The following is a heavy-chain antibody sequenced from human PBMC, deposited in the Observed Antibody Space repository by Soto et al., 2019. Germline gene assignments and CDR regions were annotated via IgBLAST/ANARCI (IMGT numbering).Heavy chain of an antibody. V-gene: IGHV1-2*04. J-gene: IGHJ3*02. D-gene: IGHD2-15*01. CDR1: GYAFTRYY. Sequence: ASVKFSCKASGYAFTRYYMHWVRQAPEQGLEWMGWINPNSGGKNYAQKFKGWVTMTRDTSISTAYMELSRLRSDDTAVYYCTRSYCSGNRCYSNDAFDIWGQGTVVTVSS. CDR3: TRSYCSGNRCYSNDAFDI. CDR2: INPNSGGK.